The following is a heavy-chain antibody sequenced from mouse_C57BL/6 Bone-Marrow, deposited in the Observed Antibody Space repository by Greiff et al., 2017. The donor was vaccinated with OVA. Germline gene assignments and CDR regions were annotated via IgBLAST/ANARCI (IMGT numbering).Heavy chain of an antibody. J-gene: IGHJ1*03. CDR3: ARRRDYWYFDV. CDR1: GYTFTSYG. CDR2: IYPRSGNT. Sequence: VKLVESGAELARPGASVKLSCKASGYTFTSYGISWVKQRTGQGLEWIGEIYPRSGNTYYNEKFKGKATLTADKSSSTAYMELRSLTSEDSAVYFCARRRDYWYFDVWGTGTTVTVSS. D-gene: IGHD3-3*01. V-gene: IGHV1-81*01.